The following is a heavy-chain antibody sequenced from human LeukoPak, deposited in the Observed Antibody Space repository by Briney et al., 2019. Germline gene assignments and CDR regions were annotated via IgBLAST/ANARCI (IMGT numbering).Heavy chain of an antibody. CDR1: GFTFSSYA. D-gene: IGHD5-24*01. CDR2: ISRSGNST. CDR3: AKIGEMATIVWSFDY. J-gene: IGHJ4*02. V-gene: IGHV3-23*01. Sequence: GGSLRLSCAASGFTFSSYAMSWVRQAPGKGLEWVSAISRSGNSTYYADSVKGRFTISRDNSKNTLYLQTNSLRAEDTAVYYCAKIGEMATIVWSFDYWGQGTLVTVSS.